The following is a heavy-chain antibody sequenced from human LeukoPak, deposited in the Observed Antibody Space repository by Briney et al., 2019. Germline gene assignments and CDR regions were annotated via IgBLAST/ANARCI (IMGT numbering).Heavy chain of an antibody. V-gene: IGHV4-59*08. CDR3: ARQISPYGMDV. D-gene: IGHD2/OR15-2a*01. J-gene: IGHJ6*02. Sequence: SETLSLTCTVSSGSISRDYWHWIRQSPGKGLEWIGYMYHIGGTNYNPSLKSRVTISVDTSKKQFFLKLTSVTATDTAVYYCARQISPYGMDVWGQGTTVTVSS. CDR1: SGSISRDY. CDR2: MYHIGGT.